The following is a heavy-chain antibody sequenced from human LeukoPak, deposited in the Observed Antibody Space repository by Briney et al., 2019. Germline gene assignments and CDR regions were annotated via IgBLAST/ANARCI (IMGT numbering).Heavy chain of an antibody. CDR1: GFTFNSYS. CDR2: ITSSSGTV. V-gene: IGHV3-48*01. D-gene: IGHD3-16*01. CDR3: ARDRGYDPPFGIDY. Sequence: GGSLRLSCAASGFTFNSYSMNWVRQAPGKGLEGISYITSSSGTVYYADSVKGRFTISRDNAKNSLYLQMNSLRAEDTAVYYCARDRGYDPPFGIDYWGQGTLVTVSS. J-gene: IGHJ4*02.